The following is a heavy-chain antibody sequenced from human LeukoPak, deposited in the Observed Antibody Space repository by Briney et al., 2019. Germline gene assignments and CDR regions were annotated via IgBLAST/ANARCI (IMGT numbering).Heavy chain of an antibody. CDR2: IASDGSHT. CDR3: ARERQDTVIHSGAFDI. Sequence: PGGSLRLSCAASGLTFSNYFMHWVRQAPGKGLEWVADIASDGSHTFYVESVKGRFTISRDNSKNTLYLQMNSLRAEDTAVYFCARERQDTVIHSGAFDIWGQGTMVTVSS. V-gene: IGHV3-30*04. J-gene: IGHJ3*02. D-gene: IGHD2-21*02. CDR1: GLTFSNYF.